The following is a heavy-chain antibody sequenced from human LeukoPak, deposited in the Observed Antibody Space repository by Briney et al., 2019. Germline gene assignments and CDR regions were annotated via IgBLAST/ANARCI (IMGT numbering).Heavy chain of an antibody. CDR1: GFNFNIYW. CDR2: MSSDGNTV. V-gene: IGHV3-74*01. J-gene: IGHJ4*02. D-gene: IGHD2-2*01. CDR3: VRGLGAYQFDE. Sequence: PGGSLRLSCAASGFNFNIYWMHWVRQAPGKGLVWVSHMSSDGNTVTYADSVKGRFTISRDNAKNTLYLQMNSLRAEDTAVYYCVRGLGAYQFDEWGQGTLVTVSS.